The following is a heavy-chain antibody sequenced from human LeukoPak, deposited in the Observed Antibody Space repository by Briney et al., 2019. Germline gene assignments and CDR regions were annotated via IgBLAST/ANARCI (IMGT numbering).Heavy chain of an antibody. CDR1: GGTSSSYA. CDR3: ARRLTGEGYYYYCMDV. CDR2: IIPIFGTA. D-gene: IGHD3-10*01. V-gene: IGHV1-69*01. Sequence: ASVKVSCKASGGTSSSYAISWVRQAPGQGLEWMGGIIPIFGTANYAQKFQGRVTITADESTSTAYMELSSLRSEDTAVYYCARRLTGEGYYYYCMDVWGKGTTVTVSS. J-gene: IGHJ6*03.